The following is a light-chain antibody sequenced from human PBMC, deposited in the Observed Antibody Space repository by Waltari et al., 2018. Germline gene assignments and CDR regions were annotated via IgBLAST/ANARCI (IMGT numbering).Light chain of an antibody. CDR2: CAS. Sequence: EVVLTQSPGTLSLSPGERATLSCRASQSVTGSYLAWYQQKPGQAPRLLIYCASSRATGIPDRFSGSESGTDFTLTISRLEPEDFAVYFCQQYGSTPLTFGGGTKVEIK. CDR1: QSVTGSY. V-gene: IGKV3-20*01. J-gene: IGKJ4*01. CDR3: QQYGSTPLT.